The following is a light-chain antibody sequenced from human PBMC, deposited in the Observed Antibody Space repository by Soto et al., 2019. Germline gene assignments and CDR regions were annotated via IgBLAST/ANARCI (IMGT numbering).Light chain of an antibody. J-gene: IGKJ1*01. CDR3: QYYDSFRT. CDR1: QTVRNNY. V-gene: IGKV3-20*01. CDR2: DAS. Sequence: EFVLTPSPGTLSLSPVERATLSCRASQTVRNNYLAWYQQKPGQAPRLLIYDASSRATGIPDRFSGGGSGTDFTLTISRLEPEDFAVYFCQYYDSFRTFGQGTKVDIK.